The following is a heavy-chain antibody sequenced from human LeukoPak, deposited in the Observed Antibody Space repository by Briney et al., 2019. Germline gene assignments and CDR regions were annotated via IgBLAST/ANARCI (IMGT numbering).Heavy chain of an antibody. CDR3: AKGDVVVSAAITDY. V-gene: IGHV3-23*01. CDR2: ISGSGGST. Sequence: PGGSLRLSCAASGFTFSSYAMSWVRQAPGKGLEWVSAISGSGGSTYYADSVKGRFTISRDNSKNTLYLQMNSLRAEDTAVYYCAKGDVVVSAAITDYWGQGTLVTVSS. J-gene: IGHJ4*02. CDR1: GFTFSSYA. D-gene: IGHD2-2*01.